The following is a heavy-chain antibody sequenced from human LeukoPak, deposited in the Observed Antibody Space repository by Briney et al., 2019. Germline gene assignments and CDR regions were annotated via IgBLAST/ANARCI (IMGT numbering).Heavy chain of an antibody. CDR2: ISNDGSTK. J-gene: IGHJ6*02. V-gene: IGHV3-30*01. CDR3: ARDAPPPRIHV. CDR1: GFTFSTYV. Sequence: GGSLRLSCAASGFTFSTYVIHWVRQAPGKVLEWVAVISNDGSTKYYADSVNGRFTVSRDNSKNTVYLHMTTLRAEDTAAYYCARDAPPPRIHVWGLGTTVTVSS.